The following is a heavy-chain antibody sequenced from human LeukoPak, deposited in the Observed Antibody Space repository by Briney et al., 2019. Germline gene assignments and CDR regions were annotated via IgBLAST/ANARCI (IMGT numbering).Heavy chain of an antibody. CDR3: ARVEGYGSGSYTFDY. CDR1: GYTFTSYY. D-gene: IGHD3-10*01. V-gene: IGHV1-46*01. CDR2: INPSGGST. J-gene: IGHJ4*02. Sequence: GASVKVSCKASGYTFTSYYMHWVRQAPGQGLEWMGIINPSGGSTSYAQKFQGRVTMTRDTSTSTVYMELSSLRSEDTAVFYCARVEGYGSGSYTFDYWGQGTLVTVSS.